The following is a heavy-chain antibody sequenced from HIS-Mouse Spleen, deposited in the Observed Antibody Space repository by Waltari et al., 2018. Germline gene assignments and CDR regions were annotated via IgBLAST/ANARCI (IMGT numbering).Heavy chain of an antibody. CDR2: IYYSGST. CDR3: AREIPYSSSWYDWHFDL. V-gene: IGHV4-39*07. CDR1: GGSISSSSSY. D-gene: IGHD6-13*01. J-gene: IGHJ2*01. Sequence: QLQLQESGPGLVKPSETLSLTCTVSGGSISSSSSYWGWVRQPPGKGLDWIGSIYYSGSTYYNPSLKSRVTISVDTSKNQFSLKLSSVTAADTAVYYCAREIPYSSSWYDWHFDLWGRGTLVTVSS.